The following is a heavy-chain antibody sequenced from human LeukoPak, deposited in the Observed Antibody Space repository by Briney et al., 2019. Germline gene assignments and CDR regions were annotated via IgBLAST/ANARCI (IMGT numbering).Heavy chain of an antibody. D-gene: IGHD2-2*01. J-gene: IGHJ6*03. CDR2: IYYSGST. CDR1: GGSIGSYY. Sequence: SETLSLTCTVSGGSIGSYYWSWIRQPPGKGLEWIGYIYYSGSTNYNPSLKSRVTISVDTSKNQFSLKLSSVTAADTAVYYCARVGVYCSSTSCYSYYMDVWGKGTTVTVSS. V-gene: IGHV4-59*01. CDR3: ARVGVYCSSTSCYSYYMDV.